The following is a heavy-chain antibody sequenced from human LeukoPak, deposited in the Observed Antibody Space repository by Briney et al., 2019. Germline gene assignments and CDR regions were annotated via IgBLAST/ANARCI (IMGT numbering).Heavy chain of an antibody. CDR1: GGSISSYY. V-gene: IGHV4-59*01. D-gene: IGHD2-2*02. Sequence: PSETLSLTCTVSGGSISSYYWSWIRQPPGKGLEWIGYIYYSGSTNYNPSLKSRVTISVDTSKNQFPLKLSSVTAADTAVYYCAGFNTPSYYYYGMDVWGQGTTVTVSS. CDR3: AGFNTPSYYYYGMDV. CDR2: IYYSGST. J-gene: IGHJ6*02.